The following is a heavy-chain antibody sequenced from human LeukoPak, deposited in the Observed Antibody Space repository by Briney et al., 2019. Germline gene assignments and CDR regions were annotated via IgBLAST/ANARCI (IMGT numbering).Heavy chain of an antibody. CDR2: ISGRGGRT. CDR1: GFTFSSYG. Sequence: GGSLRLSCAASGFTFSSYGMTWVRQAPGKGLEWVSAISGRGGRTYYADSVKGRLTISRDISKNTLYLQMNSLRAEDTAIYYCARAEDDSGTYSVGYFDFWGQGTLVTVSS. CDR3: ARAEDDSGTYSVGYFDF. V-gene: IGHV3-23*01. D-gene: IGHD3-10*01. J-gene: IGHJ4*02.